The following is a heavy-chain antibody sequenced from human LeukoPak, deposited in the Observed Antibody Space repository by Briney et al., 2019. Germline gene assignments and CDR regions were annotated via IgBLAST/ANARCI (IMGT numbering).Heavy chain of an antibody. J-gene: IGHJ4*02. D-gene: IGHD3-3*01. CDR3: ARGLRIFGVVIIYYFDY. V-gene: IGHV1-2*06. CDR1: GYTFTGYH. CDR2: INPNSGDT. Sequence: ASVKVSCKASGYTFTGYHMHWVRQAPGQGLEWMGRINPNSGDTNYAQKFQGRVTMTRDTSISTAYMELSSLRSEDTAVYYCARGLRIFGVVIIYYFDYWGQGTLVTVSS.